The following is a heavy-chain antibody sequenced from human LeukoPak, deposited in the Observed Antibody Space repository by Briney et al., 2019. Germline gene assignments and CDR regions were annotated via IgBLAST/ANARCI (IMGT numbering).Heavy chain of an antibody. V-gene: IGHV1-69*04. D-gene: IGHD2-21*02. CDR1: GGTFSSYA. CDR3: ARVYCGGDCYSHYYYYGMDV. J-gene: IGHJ6*02. Sequence: TVKVSCKASGGTFSSYAISWVRQAPGQGLEWMGRIIPILGIANYAQKFQGRVTITADKSTSTAYMELSSLRSEDTAVYYCARVYCGGDCYSHYYYYGMDVWGQGTTVTVSS. CDR2: IIPILGIA.